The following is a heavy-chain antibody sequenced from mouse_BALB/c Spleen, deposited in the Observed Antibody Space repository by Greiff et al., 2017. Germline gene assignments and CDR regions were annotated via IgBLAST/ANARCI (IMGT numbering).Heavy chain of an antibody. CDR2: IYPGNGDT. Sequence: LQQSGAELVKPGASVKMSCKASGYTFTSYNMHWVKQTPGQGLEWIGAIYPGNGDTSYNQKFKGKATLTADKSSSTAYMQLSSLTSEDSAVYYCARDRYYAMDYWGQGTSVTVSS. J-gene: IGHJ4*01. CDR3: ARDRYYAMDY. D-gene: IGHD2-14*01. CDR1: GYTFTSYN. V-gene: IGHV1-12*01.